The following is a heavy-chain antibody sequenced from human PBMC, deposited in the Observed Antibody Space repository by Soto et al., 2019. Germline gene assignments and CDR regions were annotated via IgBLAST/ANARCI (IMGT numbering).Heavy chain of an antibody. CDR2: IGTAGDT. CDR1: GFTFSSYD. CDR3: ARGSQQTGFDY. J-gene: IGHJ4*02. D-gene: IGHD3-9*01. V-gene: IGHV3-13*01. Sequence: GGSLRLSCAASGFTFSSYDMHRVRQATGKGLKWVSAIGTAGDTYYPGSVKGRFTISRENAKNPLYLQMNSLRAGDTAVYYCARGSQQTGFDYWGQGTLVPVSS.